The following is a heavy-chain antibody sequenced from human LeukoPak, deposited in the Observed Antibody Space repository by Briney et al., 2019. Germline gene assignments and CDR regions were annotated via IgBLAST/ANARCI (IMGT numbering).Heavy chain of an antibody. V-gene: IGHV3-7*01. CDR1: GFTFNTYW. Sequence: GGSLRLSCAASGFTFNTYWMSWVRQTPGKGLEWVANIKHDGSEKYYVDSVRGRFTISRDNAKKSLYLQMNSLKAVDSAVYFCAGEQLLANAYDLWGQGTTVIVSS. J-gene: IGHJ3*01. CDR3: AGEQLLANAYDL. D-gene: IGHD6-13*01. CDR2: IKHDGSEK.